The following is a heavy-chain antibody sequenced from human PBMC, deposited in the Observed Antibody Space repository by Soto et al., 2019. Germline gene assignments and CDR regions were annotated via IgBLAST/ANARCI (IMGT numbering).Heavy chain of an antibody. CDR1: GGSFSGYY. D-gene: IGHD3-10*01. CDR2: INHSGST. V-gene: IGHV4-34*01. Sequence: QVQLQQWGAGLLKPSETLSLTCAVYGGSFSGYYWSWIRQPPGKGLEWIGEINHSGSTNYNPSLKSRVTISVDTSKNQCSLKLSSVTAADTAVYYCASRTMVRGVTTDPNWFDPWGQGTLVTVSS. J-gene: IGHJ5*02. CDR3: ASRTMVRGVTTDPNWFDP.